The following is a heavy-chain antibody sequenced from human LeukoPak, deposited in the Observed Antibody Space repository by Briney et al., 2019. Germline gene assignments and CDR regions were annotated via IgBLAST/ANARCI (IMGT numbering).Heavy chain of an antibody. D-gene: IGHD6-25*01. V-gene: IGHV1-69*13. CDR2: IIPIFGTA. J-gene: IGHJ6*03. Sequence: SVTVSCKASGGTFSSYAISWVRQAPGQGLEWMGGIIPIFGTANYAQKFQGRVTITADESTTTAYMELSSLRSDDTAIYYCGLSGNYYYYYMDVWGKGTTVTISS. CDR3: GLSGNYYYYYMDV. CDR1: GGTFSSYA.